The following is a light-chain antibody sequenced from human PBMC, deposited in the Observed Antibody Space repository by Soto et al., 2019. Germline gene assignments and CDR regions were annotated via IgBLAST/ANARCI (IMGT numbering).Light chain of an antibody. J-gene: IGKJ1*01. CDR1: ESISNSY. CDR2: GAS. Sequence: EIVLTQSPGTLSLSPGERATLSCRASESISNSYLAWYQQKPGQAPRVLIYGASTRATGIPARFSGSGSGTEFTLTISSLQPEDFAVYYCQQYYNWPRTFGQGTMV. CDR3: QQYYNWPRT. V-gene: IGKV3-15*01.